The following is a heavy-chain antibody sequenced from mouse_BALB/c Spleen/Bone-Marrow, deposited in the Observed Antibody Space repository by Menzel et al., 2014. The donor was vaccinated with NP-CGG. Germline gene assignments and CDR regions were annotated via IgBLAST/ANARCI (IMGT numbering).Heavy chain of an antibody. D-gene: IGHD2-4*01. Sequence: QVQLQQSGAELMKPGASVKISCKATGYTFSSYWIEWVKQRPGHGLEWIGEILPGSGSTNYNEKFKGKATFTADTSSNTAYMQLSSLTSEDSAVYYGARVITTTGRLWFAYWAQGTLVTVSA. J-gene: IGHJ3*01. CDR2: ILPGSGST. CDR1: GYTFSSYW. V-gene: IGHV1-9*01. CDR3: ARVITTTGRLWFAY.